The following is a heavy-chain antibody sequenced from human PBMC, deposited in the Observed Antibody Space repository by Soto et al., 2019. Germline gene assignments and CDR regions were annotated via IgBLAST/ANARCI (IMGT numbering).Heavy chain of an antibody. CDR1: GFTFSSYA. D-gene: IGHD5-12*01. Sequence: QLGGSLRLSCAASGFTFSSYAMSWVRQAPGKGLEWVSAISGSGGSTYYADSVKGRFTISRDNSKNTLYLQMNSLRAEDTAVYYCAKRYSGYEGHMDYWGQGTLVTVSS. J-gene: IGHJ4*02. V-gene: IGHV3-23*01. CDR3: AKRYSGYEGHMDY. CDR2: ISGSGGST.